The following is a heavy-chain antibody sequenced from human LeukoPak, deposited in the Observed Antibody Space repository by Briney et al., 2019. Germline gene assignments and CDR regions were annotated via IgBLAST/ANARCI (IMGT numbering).Heavy chain of an antibody. J-gene: IGHJ4*02. CDR1: GFTFSSYG. CDR2: IRYDGSNK. Sequence: GGSLRLSCAASGFTFSSYGMHWVRQAPGKGLEWVAFIRYDGSNKYYADSVKGRFTISRDNSKNTLYLQMNSLRAEDTAVYYCAKDPGHDFWSGRYIDYWGQGTLVIVSS. D-gene: IGHD3-3*01. CDR3: AKDPGHDFWSGRYIDY. V-gene: IGHV3-30*02.